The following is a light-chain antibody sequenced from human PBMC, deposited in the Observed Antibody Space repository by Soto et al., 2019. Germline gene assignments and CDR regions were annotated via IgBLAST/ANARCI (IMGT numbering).Light chain of an antibody. CDR3: QQYNNWPQT. CDR1: QSVSSN. Sequence: EIVMTQSPATLSVSPGERATLSCRVSQSVSSNLAWYQQKPDQAPRLLIYGASTRATGIPARFSGSGSGTEFTLTISSLQSEDFAVYYCQQYNNWPQTFGQGTKLEIK. V-gene: IGKV3-15*01. CDR2: GAS. J-gene: IGKJ2*01.